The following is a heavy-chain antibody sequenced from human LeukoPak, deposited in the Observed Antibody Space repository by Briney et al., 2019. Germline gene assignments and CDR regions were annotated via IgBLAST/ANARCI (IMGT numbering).Heavy chain of an antibody. J-gene: IGHJ6*03. CDR2: IYTSGST. D-gene: IGHD2-15*01. CDR3: ARAPNCSGGSCYSPDYYYYYMDV. V-gene: IGHV4-4*07. Sequence: SETLSLTCTVSGGSISSYYWSWIRQPAGKGLEWIGRIYTSGSTNYNPSLKSRVTTSVDTSKNQFSLKLSSVTAADTAVYYCARAPNCSGGSCYSPDYYYYYMDVWGKGTTVTISS. CDR1: GGSISSYY.